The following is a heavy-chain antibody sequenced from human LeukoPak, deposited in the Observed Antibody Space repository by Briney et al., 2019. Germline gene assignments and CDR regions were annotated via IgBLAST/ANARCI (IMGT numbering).Heavy chain of an antibody. Sequence: GGSLRLSCAASGLRFSTYWMSWVRQAPGKGLEWVANIKEDGSEKYYVDSVKGRFTISRDNAKNSLFLQMNSLRAEDTAVYYCLMYYYDSSAYPYWGQGTLVTVSS. CDR1: GLRFSTYW. V-gene: IGHV3-7*01. D-gene: IGHD3-22*01. CDR2: IKEDGSEK. J-gene: IGHJ4*02. CDR3: LMYYYDSSAYPY.